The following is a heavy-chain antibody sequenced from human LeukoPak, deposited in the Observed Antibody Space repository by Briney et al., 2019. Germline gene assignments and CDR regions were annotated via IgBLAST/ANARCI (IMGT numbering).Heavy chain of an antibody. CDR1: GVIFSTYG. CDR3: VKGRYCGGTSCSYFDC. J-gene: IGHJ4*02. Sequence: PGGTLRLSCVASGVIFSTYGMGWGRRAPERGLEWGSTITAGGGSTYYADSVKGRFTISRDKSKNTRYLQMNTLRAEDTAIYYRVKGRYCGGTSCSYFDCWGQGTLVTFSS. D-gene: IGHD2-2*01. V-gene: IGHV3-23*01. CDR2: ITAGGGST.